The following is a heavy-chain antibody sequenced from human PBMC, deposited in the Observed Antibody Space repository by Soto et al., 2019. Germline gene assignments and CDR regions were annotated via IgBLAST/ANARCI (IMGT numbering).Heavy chain of an antibody. CDR2: IYSGGST. CDR3: AKDRSGEALDY. D-gene: IGHD3-3*01. CDR1: GFVVSSNY. J-gene: IGHJ4*02. Sequence: VGSLRLSCAASGFVVSSNYMSWVRQAPGKGLEWVSVIYSGGSTYDADSVKGRFTISRDNSKNTLYLQMNSLRAEDTAVYYCAKDRSGEALDYWGQGTLVTVSS. V-gene: IGHV3-53*01.